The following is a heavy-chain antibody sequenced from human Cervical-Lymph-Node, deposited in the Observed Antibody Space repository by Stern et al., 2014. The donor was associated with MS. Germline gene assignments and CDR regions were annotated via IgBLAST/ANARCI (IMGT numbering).Heavy chain of an antibody. CDR3: ARGELKEGLVRGMDV. CDR2: IIPIFGTA. V-gene: IGHV1-69*01. CDR1: GGTFSRYA. D-gene: IGHD1-26*01. J-gene: IGHJ6*02. Sequence: QVQLVQSGAEVQKPGSSVKVSCKASGGTFSRYAISWVRQAPGKGLEWMGGIIPIFGTANYAQKFQGRVTITADEATSTAYMELSSLRSEDTAVYYCARGELKEGLVRGMDVWGQGTTVTVSS.